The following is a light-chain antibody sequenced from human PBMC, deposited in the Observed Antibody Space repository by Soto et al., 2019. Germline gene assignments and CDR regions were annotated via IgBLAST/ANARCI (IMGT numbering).Light chain of an antibody. J-gene: IGKJ3*01. CDR1: QIVSAND. CDR2: GAS. Sequence: EIVLTQSPGTLSLSPGERATLSCRASQIVSANDLAWYQQKPGQSPRLLIFGASSRATGIPDRFSGSGSGTAFTLTISRVEPEDFAVYYWQQYGSSPFTFGPGTKVDIK. CDR3: QQYGSSPFT. V-gene: IGKV3-20*01.